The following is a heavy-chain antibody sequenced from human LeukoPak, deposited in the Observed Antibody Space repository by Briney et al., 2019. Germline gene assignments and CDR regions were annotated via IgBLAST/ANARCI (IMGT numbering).Heavy chain of an antibody. D-gene: IGHD1-26*01. CDR2: IGTAGDT. V-gene: IGHV3-13*01. CDR1: GFTFSSYD. J-gene: IGHJ4*02. CDR3: ARGSRRGRWFDY. Sequence: GGSLRLSCAASGFTFSSYDMHWVRQATGKGLEWVSAIGTAGDTYYPGSVKGRFTISRENAKNSLYLQMNSLRAGDTAVYYCARGSRRGRWFDYWGQGTLVTVSS.